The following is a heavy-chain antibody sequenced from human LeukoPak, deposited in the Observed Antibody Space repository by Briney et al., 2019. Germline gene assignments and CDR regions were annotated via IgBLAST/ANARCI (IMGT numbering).Heavy chain of an antibody. V-gene: IGHV4-59*08. CDR3: ARVPRIEAGATGDWFDP. D-gene: IGHD6-13*01. CDR1: GGSISSYY. CDR2: IYYRGST. Sequence: SETLSLTCTVSGGSISSYYWSWIRQPPGKGLEWVGYIYYRGSTNYNPSLKSRVTISVDTSKNQFSLTLRSVTAADTAVYSCARVPRIEAGATGDWFDPWGQGTVVTVSS. J-gene: IGHJ5*02.